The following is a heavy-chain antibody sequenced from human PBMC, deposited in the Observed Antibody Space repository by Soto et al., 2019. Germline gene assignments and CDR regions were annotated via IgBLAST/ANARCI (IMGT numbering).Heavy chain of an antibody. CDR1: GFTFSSYW. D-gene: IGHD2-8*01. Sequence: GGSLRLSCAASGFTFSSYWMHWVRQAPGKGLVWVSRINSDGSSTSYADSVKGRFTISRDNAKNTLYLQMNSLRAEDTAVYYCAREIRGLIEDYYYGMDVWGHGTTVTVSS. J-gene: IGHJ6*02. CDR3: AREIRGLIEDYYYGMDV. CDR2: INSDGSST. V-gene: IGHV3-74*01.